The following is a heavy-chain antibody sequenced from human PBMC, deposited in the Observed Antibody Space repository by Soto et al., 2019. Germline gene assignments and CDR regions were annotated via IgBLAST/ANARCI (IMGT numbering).Heavy chain of an antibody. CDR2: INHSGST. CDR1: GGSFSGYY. Sequence: QVQLQQWGAGLLKPSETLSLTCAVYGGSFSGYYWSWIRQPPGKGLEWIGEINHSGSTNYNPSLKSRVTISVDTSKNQFSLKLSSVTAADTAVYYCARGGRRIQSFGYWGQGTLVTVSS. J-gene: IGHJ4*02. D-gene: IGHD5-18*01. CDR3: ARGGRRIQSFGY. V-gene: IGHV4-34*01.